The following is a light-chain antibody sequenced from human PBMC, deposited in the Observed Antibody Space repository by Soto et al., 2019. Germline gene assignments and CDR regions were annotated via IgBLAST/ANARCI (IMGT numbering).Light chain of an antibody. Sequence: EIVLTQSPGTLSLSPGERATLSCRASQSVSSSYLAWYQQKPGQAPRLLIYGASSRATGIQDRFSGSGSGTDFTLTISRLEPEDGTGYYCQQYGSSPITFGRGTRLEIK. CDR3: QQYGSSPIT. J-gene: IGKJ5*01. CDR1: QSVSSSY. V-gene: IGKV3-20*01. CDR2: GAS.